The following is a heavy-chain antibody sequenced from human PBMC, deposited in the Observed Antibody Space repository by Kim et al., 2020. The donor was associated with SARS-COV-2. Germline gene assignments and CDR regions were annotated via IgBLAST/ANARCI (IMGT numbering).Heavy chain of an antibody. D-gene: IGHD2-15*01. CDR1: GFTFTNNW. CDR3: ARDRRYSLDF. CDR2: INEDGSET. Sequence: GGSLRLSCAASGFTFTNNWMSWVRQAPGKGLEWVAKINEDGSETYYVNSVEGRFTISRDNAKNSLYLQMNSLRVEDTGIYYLARDRRYSLDFWVQGTRVTVSS. V-gene: IGHV3-7*01. J-gene: IGHJ4*02.